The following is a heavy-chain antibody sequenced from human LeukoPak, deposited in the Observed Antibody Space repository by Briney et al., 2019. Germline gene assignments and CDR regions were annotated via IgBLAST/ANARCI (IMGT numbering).Heavy chain of an antibody. J-gene: IGHJ4*02. Sequence: GGSLRLSCAASGFTFSSYEMNWVRQAPGKGLEWVSYISSSGGTIYYADSVKGRFTISRDNAKNSLYLQMNSLRAEDTAVYYCAREPLAVAGLDYWGQGTLVTVSS. D-gene: IGHD6-19*01. CDR1: GFTFSSYE. CDR3: AREPLAVAGLDY. CDR2: ISSSGGTI. V-gene: IGHV3-48*03.